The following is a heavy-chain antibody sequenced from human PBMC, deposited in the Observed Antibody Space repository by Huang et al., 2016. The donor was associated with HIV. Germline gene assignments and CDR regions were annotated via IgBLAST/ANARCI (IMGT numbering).Heavy chain of an antibody. Sequence: EEHLVESGGGLVQPGGSLRLSCEASGFNFSNYWRQWVRQAPGKGLMWVSRIKIDGRTTDYADSVKCRFTISRDNAKNTLYLQMSSLTAEDTAIYYCARAGGFEIWGQGTVVTVSS. CDR1: GFNFSNYW. CDR3: ARAGGFEI. V-gene: IGHV3-74*01. D-gene: IGHD2-15*01. CDR2: IKIDGRTT. J-gene: IGHJ3*02.